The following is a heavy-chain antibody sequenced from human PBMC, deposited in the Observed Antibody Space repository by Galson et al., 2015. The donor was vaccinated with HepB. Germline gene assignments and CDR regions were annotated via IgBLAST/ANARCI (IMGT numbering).Heavy chain of an antibody. CDR1: GLTFSSYA. CDR3: ARDLWAGY. J-gene: IGHJ4*02. Sequence: SLRLSCAASGLTFSSYAMHWVRQAPGKGLEWVAVISYDGSNKYYADSVKGRFTISRDNSKNTLYLQMNSLRAEDTAVYYCARDLWAGYWGQGTLVTVSS. V-gene: IGHV3-30*04. D-gene: IGHD2/OR15-2a*01. CDR2: ISYDGSNK.